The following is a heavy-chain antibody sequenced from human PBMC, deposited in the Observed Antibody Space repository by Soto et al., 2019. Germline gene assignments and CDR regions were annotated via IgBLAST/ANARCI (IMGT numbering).Heavy chain of an antibody. V-gene: IGHV3-66*01. CDR3: ARDLKMIPLAI. Sequence: PGGSLRLSCAASGFTVSAIHMSWVRQAPGEGLEWVSLIHTDGNTYYADSVKGRFTISRDNSKNTLSLQMNSLRVEDTAVYYWARDLKMIPLAIGGKGTMVTVSS. CDR1: GFTVSAIH. CDR2: IHTDGNT. J-gene: IGHJ3*01. D-gene: IGHD3-16*01.